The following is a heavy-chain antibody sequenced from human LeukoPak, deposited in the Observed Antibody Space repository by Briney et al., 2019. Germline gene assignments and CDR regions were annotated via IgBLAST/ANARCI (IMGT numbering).Heavy chain of an antibody. CDR1: GFTFGDYA. V-gene: IGHV3-30-3*01. CDR2: ISYDGSNK. CDR3: ARDVYSSSFGYFDY. Sequence: PGGSLRLSCTASGFTFGDYAMSWFRQAPGKGLEWVAVISYDGSNKYYADSVNGRFTISRENPKNTLFLQMNSLRAEDTAVYYCARDVYSSSFGYFDYWGQGTLVTVSS. D-gene: IGHD6-13*01. J-gene: IGHJ4*02.